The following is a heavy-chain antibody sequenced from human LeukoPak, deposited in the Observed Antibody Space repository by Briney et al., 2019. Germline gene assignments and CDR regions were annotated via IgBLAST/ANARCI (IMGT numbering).Heavy chain of an antibody. CDR1: GFAFSSYW. CDR3: ARDGGTSSSGYFF. D-gene: IGHD3-22*01. CDR2: IKQDGSEK. J-gene: IGHJ4*02. Sequence: PGGSLRLSCAASGFAFSSYWMSWVRLAPGKGLEWVANIKQDGSEKYYVDSVKGRFTISRDNAKNSLYLQMNSLRAEDTAAYYCARDGGTSSSGYFFWGQGTLVTVSS. V-gene: IGHV3-7*01.